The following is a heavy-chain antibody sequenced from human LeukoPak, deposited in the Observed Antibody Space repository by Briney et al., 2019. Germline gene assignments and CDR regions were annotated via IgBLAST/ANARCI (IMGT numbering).Heavy chain of an antibody. CDR3: ARAMVRGVIPHGLDV. J-gene: IGHJ6*02. Sequence: SETLSLTCTVSGGSISSYYWSWIRQPPGKGLEWIGYIYYSGSTNYNPSLKSRVTISVDTSKNQFSLKLGSVTAADTAVYYCARAMVRGVIPHGLDVWGQGTTVTVSS. CDR2: IYYSGST. CDR1: GGSISSYY. D-gene: IGHD3-10*01. V-gene: IGHV4-59*12.